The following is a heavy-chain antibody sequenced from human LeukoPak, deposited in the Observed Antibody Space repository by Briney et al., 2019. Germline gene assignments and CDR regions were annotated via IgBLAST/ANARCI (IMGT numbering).Heavy chain of an antibody. J-gene: IGHJ6*03. CDR3: ARGLTRRMGYMDV. V-gene: IGHV4-34*01. CDR2: INHSGST. CDR1: GGSFSGYY. Sequence: SETLSLTCVVYGGSFSGYYWSWIRQPPGKGLEWIGEINHSGSTNYNPSLKSRVTISVDTSKNQFSLKLSSVTAADTAVYYCARGLTRRMGYMDVWGKGTTVTVSS. D-gene: IGHD1-14*01.